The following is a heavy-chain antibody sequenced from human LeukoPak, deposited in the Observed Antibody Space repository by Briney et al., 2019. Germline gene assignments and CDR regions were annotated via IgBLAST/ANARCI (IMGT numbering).Heavy chain of an antibody. CDR2: ISSTGGYT. J-gene: IGHJ4*02. Sequence: PGGSLRLSCAASGFTLSHYYMSWIRQAPGKGLEWVSYISSTGGYTNYADSVKGRFTISRDNAKNSLFLQMNSLRAENTAVYYCASPAAGTDSYFWSQGTLVTVSS. CDR1: GFTLSHYY. CDR3: ASPAAGTDSYF. V-gene: IGHV3-11*03. D-gene: IGHD1-26*01.